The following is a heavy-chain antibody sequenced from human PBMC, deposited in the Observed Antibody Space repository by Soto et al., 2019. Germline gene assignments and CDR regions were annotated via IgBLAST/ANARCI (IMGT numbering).Heavy chain of an antibody. Sequence: PSETLSLTCTVSGGSISSYYWSWIRQPPGKGLEWIGYIYYSGSTNYNPSLKSRVTISVDTSKNHFSLKLSSVTAADTAVYYCARQAYCGGDCYTGYFQHWGQGTLVTVS. J-gene: IGHJ1*01. D-gene: IGHD2-21*02. CDR3: ARQAYCGGDCYTGYFQH. V-gene: IGHV4-59*08. CDR1: GGSISSYY. CDR2: IYYSGST.